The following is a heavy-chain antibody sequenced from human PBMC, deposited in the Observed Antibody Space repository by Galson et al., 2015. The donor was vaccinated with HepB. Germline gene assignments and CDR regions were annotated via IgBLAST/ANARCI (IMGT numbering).Heavy chain of an antibody. CDR1: GFTFSSYG. J-gene: IGHJ6*02. CDR3: AKDIYYGDYVGYYYYGMDV. CDR2: IRYDGSNK. Sequence: SLRLSCAASGFTFSSYGMHWVRQAPGKGLEWVAFIRYDGSNKYYADSVKGRFTISRDNSKNTLYLQMNSLRAEDTAVYYCAKDIYYGDYVGYYYYGMDVWGQGTTVTVSS. D-gene: IGHD4-17*01. V-gene: IGHV3-30*02.